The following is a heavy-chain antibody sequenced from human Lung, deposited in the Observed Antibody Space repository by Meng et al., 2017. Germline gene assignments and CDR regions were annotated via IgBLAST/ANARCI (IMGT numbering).Heavy chain of an antibody. CDR1: GYIFTSYA. CDR2: INAGNGYT. D-gene: IGHD3-10*01. J-gene: IGHJ5*02. CDR3: ARSPNYSGSGSYYKGWFDP. Sequence: QVQLVQSGAAVTKPGASVKISCKASGYIFTSYAIHWVRQAPGQRLEWMGWINAGNGYTKYSQKFQGGVTITRDTSASTAYMELSNLTSEDTAVYYCARSPNYSGSGSYYKGWFDPWGQGTLVTVSS. V-gene: IGHV1-3*01.